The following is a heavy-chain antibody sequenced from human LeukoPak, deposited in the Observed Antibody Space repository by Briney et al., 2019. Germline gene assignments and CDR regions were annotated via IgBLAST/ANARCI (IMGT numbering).Heavy chain of an antibody. Sequence: SETLSLTCAVYGGSFSGYYWSWIRQPPEKGLEWIGEINHSGSTNYNPSLKSRVTISVDTSKNQFSLKLSSVAAADTAVFYCARGATVITYPYTDVWGKGTTVTVSS. D-gene: IGHD3-22*01. CDR1: GGSFSGYY. CDR2: INHSGST. V-gene: IGHV4-34*01. CDR3: ARGATVITYPYTDV. J-gene: IGHJ6*03.